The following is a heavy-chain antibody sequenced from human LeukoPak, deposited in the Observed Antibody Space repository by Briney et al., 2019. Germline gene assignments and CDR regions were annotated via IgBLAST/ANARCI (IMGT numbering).Heavy chain of an antibody. J-gene: IGHJ4*02. D-gene: IGHD3-10*01. CDR2: IYSGGST. CDR3: ARAIYGSGSYYECTFDY. CDR1: GFTVSSNY. V-gene: IGHV3-66*01. Sequence: GGSLRLSCAASGFTVSSNYMSWVRQAPGKGLEWVSVIYSGGSTYYADSVKGRFTISRDNSKNTLYLQMNSLRAEDTAVYYCARAIYGSGSYYECTFDYWGQGTLVTVSS.